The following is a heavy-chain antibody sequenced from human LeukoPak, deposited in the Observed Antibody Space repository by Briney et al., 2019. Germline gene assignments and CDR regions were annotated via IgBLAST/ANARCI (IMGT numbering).Heavy chain of an antibody. Sequence: SETLSLTCTVPGDSISSYYWSWIRQPPGKGLEWIGNIYYSGSTNYNPSLKSRVTISVDTSKNQFSLRLTSVTSADTAVYYCVRAPVVGGHYWFFDLWGRGTLVTVPS. CDR1: GDSISSYY. V-gene: IGHV4-59*01. CDR2: IYYSGST. J-gene: IGHJ2*01. CDR3: VRAPVVGGHYWFFDL. D-gene: IGHD2-15*01.